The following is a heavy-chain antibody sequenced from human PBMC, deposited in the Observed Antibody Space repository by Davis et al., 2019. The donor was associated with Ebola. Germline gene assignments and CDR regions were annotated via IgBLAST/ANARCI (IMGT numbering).Heavy chain of an antibody. CDR3: ARGRPTIFGLVIRSHYYYGMDV. V-gene: IGHV4-34*01. J-gene: IGHJ6*02. CDR1: GGSFSSYY. Sequence: MPSETLSLTCAVYGGSFSSYYWNWIRQPPGKGLEWIGEIIHSGSTNYNPSLKSRVTISVDTSNNQFSLNLSSVTAADTAVYYCARGRPTIFGLVIRSHYYYGMDVWGQGTTVTVSS. CDR2: IIHSGST. D-gene: IGHD3/OR15-3a*01.